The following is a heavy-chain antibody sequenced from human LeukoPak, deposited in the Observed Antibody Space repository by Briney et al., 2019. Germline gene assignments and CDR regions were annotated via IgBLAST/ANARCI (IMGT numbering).Heavy chain of an antibody. V-gene: IGHV1-2*02. Sequence: ASVKVSCKASACTFTSYGISWVRQAPGQGLEWMGWITPSGGTNYPQKFQGRVVITRDTSITTAYMDLSRLTSDDTAVYYCARDRYGDGFAHFDYWGQGALVTVSS. D-gene: IGHD5-24*01. CDR1: ACTFTSYG. CDR2: ITPSGGT. CDR3: ARDRYGDGFAHFDY. J-gene: IGHJ4*02.